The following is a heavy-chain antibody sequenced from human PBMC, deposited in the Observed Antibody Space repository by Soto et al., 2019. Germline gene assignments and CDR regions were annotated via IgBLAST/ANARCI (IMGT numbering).Heavy chain of an antibody. Sequence: EVQLVESGGGLVQPGGSLRLSCAASGFSFRTSWMHWVRQAPGKGLVWVSRINSDGSYTTYADSVKGRFTISRDNAKNTLYLQMNNLRAEDMAVYYCARVGPDSGTYYYGLDVWGQGTTVTVSS. D-gene: IGHD2-15*01. CDR3: ARVGPDSGTYYYGLDV. J-gene: IGHJ6*02. CDR1: GFSFRTSW. CDR2: INSDGSYT. V-gene: IGHV3-74*03.